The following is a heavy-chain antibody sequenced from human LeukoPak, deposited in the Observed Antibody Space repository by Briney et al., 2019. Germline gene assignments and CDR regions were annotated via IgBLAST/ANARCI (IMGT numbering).Heavy chain of an antibody. D-gene: IGHD6-13*01. J-gene: IGHJ3*02. CDR1: GFTVSSNY. V-gene: IGHV3-53*01. CDR3: ARVEGSSWYGAFDI. Sequence: GGSLRLSCAASGFTVSSNYMSWVRQAPGKGLEWVSVIYSGGSTYYADSVKGRFTISRDNSKNTLYLQMNSLRAEDTAVYYCARVEGSSWYGAFDIWGQGTMVTVSS. CDR2: IYSGGST.